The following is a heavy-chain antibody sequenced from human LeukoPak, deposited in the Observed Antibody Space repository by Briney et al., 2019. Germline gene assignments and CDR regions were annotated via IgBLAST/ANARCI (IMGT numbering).Heavy chain of an antibody. CDR1: GITLSVYW. CDR2: IKQDGSEK. CDR3: ARSGSGYFDY. J-gene: IGHJ4*02. V-gene: IGHV3-7*01. Sequence: TGRSRRLSCAASGITLSVYWMSWVRQAPGKGLEWVANIKQDGSEKYYRDSVQGRFTISRDNAKNSLYLQMNSLRAEDTAVYYCARSGSGYFDYWGQGSLVTVSS.